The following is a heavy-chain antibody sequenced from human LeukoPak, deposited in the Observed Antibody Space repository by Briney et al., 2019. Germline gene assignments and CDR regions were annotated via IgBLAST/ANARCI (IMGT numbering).Heavy chain of an antibody. CDR3: ARHRIAVAGTIPREVDY. J-gene: IGHJ4*02. Sequence: PGGSLRLSCAASGFTFSSYSMNWVRQAPGKGLEWVSSISSSSSYIYYADSVKGRFTISRDNAKNSLYLQMNSLRAEDTAVYYCARHRIAVAGTIPREVDYWGQGTLVTVSS. V-gene: IGHV3-21*01. D-gene: IGHD6-19*01. CDR2: ISSSSSYI. CDR1: GFTFSSYS.